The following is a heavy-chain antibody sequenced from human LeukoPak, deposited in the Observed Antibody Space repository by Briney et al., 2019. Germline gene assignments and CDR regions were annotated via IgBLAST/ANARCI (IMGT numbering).Heavy chain of an antibody. CDR3: ARWLGYSYGYRYFDY. V-gene: IGHV4-39*01. J-gene: IGHJ4*02. CDR2: IYYSGGT. Sequence: SETLSLTCTVSGGSISSSSYYWGWIRQPPGKGLEWIGSIYYSGGTYYNPSLKSRVTISVDTSKNQFSLKLTSVTAADTAVYYCARWLGYSYGYRYFDYWGQGTLVTVSS. D-gene: IGHD5-18*01. CDR1: GGSISSSSYY.